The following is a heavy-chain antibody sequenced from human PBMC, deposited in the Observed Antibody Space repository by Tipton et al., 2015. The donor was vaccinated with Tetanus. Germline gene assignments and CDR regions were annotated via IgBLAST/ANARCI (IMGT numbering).Heavy chain of an antibody. CDR1: GFTFSGYH. CDR3: ASSSRYLDV. V-gene: IGHV3-30*03. Sequence: QLVQSGGGVVQPGRSLRLSCAASGFTFSGYHMHWVRQAPGKGLEWVASVSNDGSDIDYIDSVKGRFTISRDNSKNTLYLQLNGLRSDATAVFYCASSSRYLDVWGRGSLVIVSS. J-gene: IGHJ2*01. CDR2: VSNDGSDI. D-gene: IGHD6-6*01.